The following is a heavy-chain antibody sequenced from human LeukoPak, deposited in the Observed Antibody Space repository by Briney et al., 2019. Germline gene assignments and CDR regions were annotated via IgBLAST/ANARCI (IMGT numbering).Heavy chain of an antibody. CDR2: ISYDGSNK. V-gene: IGHV3-30-3*01. CDR1: GFTFSSYA. Sequence: GGSLRLSCAASGFTFSSYAMHWVRQAPGKGLEWVAVISYDGSNKYYADSVKGRFTISRDNSKNTLYLQMNSLRAEDTAVYYCAREVDIVVVPAAMTYWGQGTLVTVSS. J-gene: IGHJ4*02. CDR3: AREVDIVVVPAAMTY. D-gene: IGHD2-2*03.